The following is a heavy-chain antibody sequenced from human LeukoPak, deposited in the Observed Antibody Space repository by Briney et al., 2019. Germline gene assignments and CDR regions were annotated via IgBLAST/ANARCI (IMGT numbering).Heavy chain of an antibody. CDR3: AKVTGEDDLAVAGGPEY. CDR2: ISGSGGST. CDR1: GFTFSSYA. D-gene: IGHD6-19*01. Sequence: PGGSLLLSCAASGFTFSSYAMSWVRQAPGKGLEWVSAISGSGGSTYYADSVKGRFTISRDNSKNTLYLQMNSLRAEDTAVYYCAKVTGEDDLAVAGGPEYWGQGTLVTVSS. J-gene: IGHJ4*02. V-gene: IGHV3-23*01.